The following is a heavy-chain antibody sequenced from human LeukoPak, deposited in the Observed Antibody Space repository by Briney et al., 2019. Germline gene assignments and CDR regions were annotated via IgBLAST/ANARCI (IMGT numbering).Heavy chain of an antibody. J-gene: IGHJ4*02. V-gene: IGHV3-21*01. CDR1: GFTFSSYS. CDR3: ARAEEFGVAATLDY. CDR2: ISSSSSYI. Sequence: GGSLRLSCAASGFTFSSYSMNWVRQAPGKGLEWVSSISSSSSYIYYADSVKGRFTISRDNAKNSLYLQMNSLRAEDTAVYYCARAEEFGVAATLDYWGQGTLVTVSS. D-gene: IGHD2-15*01.